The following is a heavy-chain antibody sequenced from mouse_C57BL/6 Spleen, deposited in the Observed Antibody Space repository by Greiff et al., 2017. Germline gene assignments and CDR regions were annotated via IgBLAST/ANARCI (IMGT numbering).Heavy chain of an antibody. D-gene: IGHD4-1*01. CDR3: ARGTGTDY. CDR2: INPSSGGT. Sequence: EVQLQQSGPELVKPGASVKISCKASGYSFPGYYMNWVKQSPEKSLEWIGEINPSSGGTTSNQKFKAKATLTVDNSSSTSYRLLKSRTSEYSAVYYCARGTGTDYWRQGTTLTVSS. V-gene: IGHV1-42*01. CDR1: GYSFPGYY. J-gene: IGHJ2*01.